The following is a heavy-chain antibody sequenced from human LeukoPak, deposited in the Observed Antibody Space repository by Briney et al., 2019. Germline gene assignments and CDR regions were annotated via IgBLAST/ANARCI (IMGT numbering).Heavy chain of an antibody. J-gene: IGHJ4*02. Sequence: GGSLRLSCAASGFTFSSYWMSWVRQAPGKGLEWVSVIYSGGSTYYADSVKGRFTISRDNSKNTLYLQMNSLRAEDTAVYYCARLATYYYDSSGPTPDYWGQGTLVTVSS. CDR2: IYSGGST. D-gene: IGHD3-22*01. CDR1: GFTFSSYW. CDR3: ARLATYYYDSSGPTPDY. V-gene: IGHV3-53*01.